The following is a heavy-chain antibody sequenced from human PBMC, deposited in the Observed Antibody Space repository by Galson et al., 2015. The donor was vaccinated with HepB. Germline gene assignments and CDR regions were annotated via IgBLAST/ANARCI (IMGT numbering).Heavy chain of an antibody. D-gene: IGHD3-3*01. V-gene: IGHV4-31*03. CDR3: ARVPAYDFWSDYVVRDALDI. CDR2: IYYSGST. CDR1: GGSISSGGYY. Sequence: TLSLTCTVSGGSISSGGYYWSWIRQHPGKGLEWIEYIYYSGSTYYNPSLKSRVTISVDTSKNQFSLKLNSVTAADTAVYYCARVPAYDFWSDYVVRDALDIWGQGTTVTISS. J-gene: IGHJ3*02.